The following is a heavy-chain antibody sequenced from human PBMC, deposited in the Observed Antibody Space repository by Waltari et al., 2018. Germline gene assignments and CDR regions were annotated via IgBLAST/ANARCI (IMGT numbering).Heavy chain of an antibody. J-gene: IGHJ4*02. CDR3: ARDRFIAAAGSHFDY. V-gene: IGHV3-74*01. Sequence: EVQLVESGGGLVQPGGSLRLSCAASGFTFSSYWMHWVRQAPGKGLVWVSRINSDGSSTSYADSVKGRFTISRDNAKNTLYLQMNSLRAEDTAVYYCARDRFIAAAGSHFDYWGQGTLVTVSS. CDR1: GFTFSSYW. D-gene: IGHD6-13*01. CDR2: INSDGSST.